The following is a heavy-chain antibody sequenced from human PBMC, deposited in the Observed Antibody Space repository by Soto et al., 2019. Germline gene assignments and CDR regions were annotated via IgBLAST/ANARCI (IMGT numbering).Heavy chain of an antibody. CDR2: INSDGSRT. CDR3: ARDPDTYGFSFFNF. Sequence: GGSLRLSCAASVFTFSNYWMHWVRQAPGKGLVWVSRINSDGSRTTYADSVKGRFTISKDNAKNTLYLQMNRLTAEDTAVYYCARDPDTYGFSFFNFWGQGALVTVSS. D-gene: IGHD5-18*01. J-gene: IGHJ4*02. CDR1: VFTFSNYW. V-gene: IGHV3-74*03.